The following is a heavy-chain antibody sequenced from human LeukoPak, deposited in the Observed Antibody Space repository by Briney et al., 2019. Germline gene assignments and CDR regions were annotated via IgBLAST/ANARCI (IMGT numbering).Heavy chain of an antibody. J-gene: IGHJ4*02. V-gene: IGHV1-2*02. CDR2: INPNSGGT. CDR3: ARVGYSYGGPIDY. D-gene: IGHD5-18*01. Sequence: ASVKVSCKASGYTFTGYYMHWVRQAPGQGLEWMGWINPNSGGTNYAQKFQGRVTMTRDTSISTAYMELSRLRSDDTAVYYCARVGYSYGGPIDYWGQGTLVTVSS. CDR1: GYTFTGYY.